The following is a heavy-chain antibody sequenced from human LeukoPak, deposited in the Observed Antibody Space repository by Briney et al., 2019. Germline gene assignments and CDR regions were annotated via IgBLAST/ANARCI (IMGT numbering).Heavy chain of an antibody. CDR3: ARQRGSRYYYDSSGAGGYSDY. D-gene: IGHD3-22*01. Sequence: SETLSLTCTVSGGSISSGGYYWSWIRQHPGKGLEWIGYIYYSGSTYYNPSLKSRVTISVDTSKNQFSLKLSSVTAADTAVYYCARQRGSRYYYDSSGAGGYSDYWGQGTLVTVSS. J-gene: IGHJ4*02. V-gene: IGHV4-31*03. CDR2: IYYSGST. CDR1: GGSISSGGYY.